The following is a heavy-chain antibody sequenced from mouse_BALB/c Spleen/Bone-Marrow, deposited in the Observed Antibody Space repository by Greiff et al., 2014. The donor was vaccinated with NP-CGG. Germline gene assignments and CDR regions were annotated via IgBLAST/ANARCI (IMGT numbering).Heavy chain of an antibody. D-gene: IGHD2-1*01. Sequence: DVQLQESGAELVKPGASVKLSCTASGFNIKDTYMYWVKQRPEQGLEWIGRIDPANGNTKYDPKFQGRATITADTSSNTAYLQLSSLTSEDTAVYYCAREDYGNSYAMDYWGQGTSVTVSS. CDR2: IDPANGNT. CDR3: AREDYGNSYAMDY. CDR1: GFNIKDTY. J-gene: IGHJ4*01. V-gene: IGHV14-3*02.